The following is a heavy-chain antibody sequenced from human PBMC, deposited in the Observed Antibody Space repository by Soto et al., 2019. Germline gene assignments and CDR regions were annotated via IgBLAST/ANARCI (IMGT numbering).Heavy chain of an antibody. D-gene: IGHD3-3*02. CDR2: IMPVFPTP. CDR3: ARDKDRQQLGGNYYYIMDV. V-gene: IGHV1-69*12. CDR1: GGTFRTSA. Sequence: QVQLVQSGAEVKKPGSSEKVSCKTSGGTFRTSAISWVRQAPGQGLEWMGGIMPVFPTPDYAQKFQGRVTITADESTGTAYMELSSLRSEDTAVYYCARDKDRQQLGGNYYYIMDVWGQGTTVTVSS. J-gene: IGHJ6*01.